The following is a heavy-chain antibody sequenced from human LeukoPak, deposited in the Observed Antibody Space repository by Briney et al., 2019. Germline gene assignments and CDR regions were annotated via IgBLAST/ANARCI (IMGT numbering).Heavy chain of an antibody. CDR3: ARVVAVAGTPGSWFDP. V-gene: IGHV1-69*06. CDR2: IIPIFGTV. Sequence: SVKVSCKASGGTFSSYAISWVRQAPGQGLEWMGGIIPIFGTVNYAQKFQGRVTITADKSTSTAYMELSSLRSEDTAVYYCARVVAVAGTPGSWFDPWGQGTLVTVSS. D-gene: IGHD6-19*01. J-gene: IGHJ5*02. CDR1: GGTFSSYA.